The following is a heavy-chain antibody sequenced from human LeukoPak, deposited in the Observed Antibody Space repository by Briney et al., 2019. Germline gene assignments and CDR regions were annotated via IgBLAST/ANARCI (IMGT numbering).Heavy chain of an antibody. CDR3: ARDPRGIVGANHNWFDP. J-gene: IGHJ5*02. V-gene: IGHV4-61*02. D-gene: IGHD1-26*01. Sequence: SETLSHTCTVSGGSISSSSYYWSWIRQPAGKGLEWIGRIYASGSTNYNPSLKSRVTMSVDTSKSQFPLKLISVTAADTAVYYCARDPRGIVGANHNWFDPWGQGTLVTVSS. CDR2: IYASGST. CDR1: GGSISSSSYY.